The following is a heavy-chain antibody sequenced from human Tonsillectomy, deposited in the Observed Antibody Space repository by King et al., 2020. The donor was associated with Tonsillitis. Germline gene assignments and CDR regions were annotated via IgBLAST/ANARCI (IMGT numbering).Heavy chain of an antibody. V-gene: IGHV3-30*18. Sequence: VQLVESGGGVVQPGRSLRLSCAASGFTFSSYGMHWVRQAPGKGLEWVAVISYDGSIKYYADSVKGRFTISRDNSKNTLYLQMNSLRAEDTAVYYCAKDYFGSGWWYFDYWGQGTLVTVSS. J-gene: IGHJ4*02. CDR2: ISYDGSIK. D-gene: IGHD6-19*01. CDR3: AKDYFGSGWWYFDY. CDR1: GFTFSSYG.